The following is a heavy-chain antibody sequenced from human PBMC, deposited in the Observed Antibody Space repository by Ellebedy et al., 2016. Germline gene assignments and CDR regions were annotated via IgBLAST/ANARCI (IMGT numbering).Heavy chain of an antibody. V-gene: IGHV3-23*01. CDR3: AKFGGSYGYNY. CDR2: ISGSGGST. CDR1: GFTFSSYA. D-gene: IGHD5-18*01. J-gene: IGHJ4*02. Sequence: GGSLRLXCAASGFTFSSYAMSWVRQAPGKGLEWVSAISGSGGSTYYADSVKGRFTISRDNSKNTLYLQMNSLRAEDTAVYYCAKFGGSYGYNYWGQGTLVTVSS.